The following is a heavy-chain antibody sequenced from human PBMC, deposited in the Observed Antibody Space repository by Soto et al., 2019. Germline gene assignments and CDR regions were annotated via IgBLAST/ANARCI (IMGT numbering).Heavy chain of an antibody. Sequence: SGPTLVNPTQTLTLTCTFSGFSLSTSGVGVGWIRQPPGKALEWLALIYWDDDKRYSPSLKSRLTITKDTSKNQVVLTMTNVDPVDTATYYCAHRTDRRGLERPRHWFDPWGQGTLVTVSS. D-gene: IGHD1-1*01. J-gene: IGHJ5*02. CDR3: AHRTDRRGLERPRHWFDP. CDR1: GFSLSTSGVG. CDR2: IYWDDDK. V-gene: IGHV2-5*02.